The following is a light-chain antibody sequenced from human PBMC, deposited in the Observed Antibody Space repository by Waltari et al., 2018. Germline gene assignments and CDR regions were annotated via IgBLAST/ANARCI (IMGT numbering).Light chain of an antibody. Sequence: QSGLTQPASVSGSPGQSITISCTGTSSDIGSYDLVSWYLLLPGKAPKLLISEVSQRPSGVSTRFSGSQSGNTASLTISGLQAEDEADYYCCSYGGTTNWMFGGGTRLTV. CDR2: EVS. J-gene: IGLJ3*02. CDR1: SSDIGSYDL. V-gene: IGLV2-23*02. CDR3: CSYGGTTNWM.